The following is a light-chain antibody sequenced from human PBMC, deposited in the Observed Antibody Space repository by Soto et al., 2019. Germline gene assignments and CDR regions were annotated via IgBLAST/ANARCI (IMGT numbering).Light chain of an antibody. Sequence: QSVLTQPPSVSGAPGQRVTISCTGTSSNLGAGYDVPWYQQLPGAAPKLVIFGNRNRPSGVPERFSGSKSGTSASLAITGRQAEDEAAYYCQSYDYSLTASVFGGGTKLTVL. J-gene: IGLJ3*02. CDR3: QSYDYSLTASV. CDR1: SSNLGAGYD. CDR2: GNR. V-gene: IGLV1-40*01.